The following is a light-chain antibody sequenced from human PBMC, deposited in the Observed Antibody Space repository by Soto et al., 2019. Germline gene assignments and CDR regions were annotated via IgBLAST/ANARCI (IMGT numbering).Light chain of an antibody. V-gene: IGKV3-11*01. CDR3: QQYNGWPWT. CDR2: DAS. Sequence: EIALTQSPATLSLSPGERATLSCRASQSVSSYLAWYQQKPGQAPRLLIYDASNRATGIPARFSGSGSGTDFTLTISSLEPEDFAVYYCQQYNGWPWTFGLGTKVDI. CDR1: QSVSSY. J-gene: IGKJ1*01.